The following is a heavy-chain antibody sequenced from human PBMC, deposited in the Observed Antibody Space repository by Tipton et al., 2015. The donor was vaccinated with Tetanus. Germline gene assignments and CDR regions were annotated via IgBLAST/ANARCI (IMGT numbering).Heavy chain of an antibody. CDR1: GGSISSGGYY. CDR3: ASSPNYHIVVVTANAEYFQH. D-gene: IGHD2-21*02. CDR2: IYYSGST. J-gene: IGHJ1*01. Sequence: TLSLTCTVSGGSISSGGYYWSWIRQHPGKGLEWIGYIYYSGSTYYNPSLKSRVTISVDTSKNQFSLKLSSVTAADTAVYYCASSPNYHIVVVTANAEYFQHWGQGTLVTVSS. V-gene: IGHV4-31*03.